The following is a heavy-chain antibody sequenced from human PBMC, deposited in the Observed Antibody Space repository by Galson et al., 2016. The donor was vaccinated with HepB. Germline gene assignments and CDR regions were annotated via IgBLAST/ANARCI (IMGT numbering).Heavy chain of an antibody. CDR1: GFIFSDHY. V-gene: IGHV3-72*01. Sequence: SLRLSCAASGFIFSDHYMDWVRQAPGKGLEWVGRSRDKVHGSSTQWGAYANGRFTISRDDSKNLVFPQMDSLKTEDTAVYFCARVLYTSDHYVMDVWGQGTTVTVSS. J-gene: IGHJ6*02. CDR2: SRDKVHGSST. CDR3: ARVLYTSDHYVMDV. D-gene: IGHD6-25*01.